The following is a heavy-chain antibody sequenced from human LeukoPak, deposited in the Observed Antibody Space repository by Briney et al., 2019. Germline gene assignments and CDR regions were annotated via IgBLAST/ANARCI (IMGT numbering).Heavy chain of an antibody. J-gene: IGHJ4*02. Sequence: GGSLRLSCAASKFTFSSFGMHWVRQAPGKGLEWVAVISYDGSDKYYADSVKGRFTISRDNSKNTLYLQMNSLRAEDTAVYYCARGDTRQQLDYWGQGTLVTVSS. V-gene: IGHV3-30*03. CDR3: ARGDTRQQLDY. CDR1: KFTFSSFG. CDR2: ISYDGSDK. D-gene: IGHD6-13*01.